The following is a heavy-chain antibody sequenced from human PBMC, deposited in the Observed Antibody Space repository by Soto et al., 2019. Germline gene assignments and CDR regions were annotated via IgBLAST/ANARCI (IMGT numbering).Heavy chain of an antibody. CDR2: SIPIFGTP. V-gene: IGHV1-69*13. D-gene: IGHD3-22*01. Sequence: SVKVSFKASGGTFSGYAITWLRQAPGQGLEWMGGSIPIFGTPNYAQQFQGRVTITADESTSTTYMELSSLRSEDTAVYYCARGDSPYYYDSSGYYNDYWGQGTPVTVSS. CDR3: ARGDSPYYYDSSGYYNDY. CDR1: GGTFSGYA. J-gene: IGHJ4*02.